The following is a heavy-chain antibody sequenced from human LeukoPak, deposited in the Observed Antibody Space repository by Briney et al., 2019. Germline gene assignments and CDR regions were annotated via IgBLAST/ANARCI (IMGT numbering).Heavy chain of an antibody. CDR1: GYTFTGYY. CDR2: INPNSGGT. J-gene: IGHJ5*02. CDR3: ARDGGYCSGGSCYWFDP. V-gene: IGHV1-2*02. D-gene: IGHD2-15*01. Sequence: ASVKVSCKASGYTFTGYYMHRVRQAPGQGLEWMGWINPNSGGTNYAQKFQGRVTMTRDTSISTAYMELSRLRSDDTAVYYCARDGGYCSGGSCYWFDPWGQGTLVTVSS.